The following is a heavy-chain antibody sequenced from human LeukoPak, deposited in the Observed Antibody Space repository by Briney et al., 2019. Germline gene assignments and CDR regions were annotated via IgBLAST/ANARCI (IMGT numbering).Heavy chain of an antibody. V-gene: IGHV4-59*08. CDR1: GGSASSYY. Sequence: SETLSLTCTVSGGSASSYYWSWIRRPPGKGLEWIGYIYYSGSTNYNPSLKSRVTISVDTSKNQFTLKLSSVTAADTAVYYCARRTPSGWYGGYYFDYWGQGTLVTVSS. J-gene: IGHJ4*02. CDR2: IYYSGST. D-gene: IGHD6-19*01. CDR3: ARRTPSGWYGGYYFDY.